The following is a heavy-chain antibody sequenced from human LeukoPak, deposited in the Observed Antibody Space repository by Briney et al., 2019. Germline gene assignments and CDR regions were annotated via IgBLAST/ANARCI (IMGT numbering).Heavy chain of an antibody. CDR1: GDSISNYY. CDR3: ARDYSVGGGSGYDY. J-gene: IGHJ4*02. V-gene: IGHV4-59*01. CDR2: IYSIGTT. D-gene: IGHD1-26*01. Sequence: PSETLSLTCTVSGDSISNYYWGWLRQPPGKGLEWIGYIYSIGTTNYNPSLRRRVSISVDTAKNQFSLNLNSVTAADTAVYYCARDYSVGGGSGYDYWGQGTLITVSS.